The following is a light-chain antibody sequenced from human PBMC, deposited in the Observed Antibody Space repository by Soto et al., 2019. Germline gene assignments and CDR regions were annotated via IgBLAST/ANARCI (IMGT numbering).Light chain of an antibody. Sequence: EIVTTQSPATLSVSPGESATLSCRASQSVSNNLAWYQQKPGQAPRLPIYGASSRATGIPDRFSGSGSGTDFTLTISSLQSEDFAVYYCQQYNNWPPTFGQGTKVDIK. CDR1: QSVSNN. V-gene: IGKV3D-15*01. CDR2: GAS. J-gene: IGKJ1*01. CDR3: QQYNNWPPT.